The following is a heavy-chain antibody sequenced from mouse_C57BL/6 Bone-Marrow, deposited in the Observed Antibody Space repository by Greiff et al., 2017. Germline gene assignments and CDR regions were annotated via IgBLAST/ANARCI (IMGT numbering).Heavy chain of an antibody. D-gene: IGHD1-1*01. J-gene: IGHJ1*03. CDR2: INYDGSST. Sequence: EVTLMESEGGLVQPGSSMKLSCTASGFTFSDYYMAWVRQVPEKGLEWVANINYDGSSTYYLDALKSRFIISRDNAKNILYLQMSSLKSEDTATYYCARDQDYYGSSYWYFDVWGTGTTVTVSS. V-gene: IGHV5-16*01. CDR1: GFTFSDYY. CDR3: ARDQDYYGSSYWYFDV.